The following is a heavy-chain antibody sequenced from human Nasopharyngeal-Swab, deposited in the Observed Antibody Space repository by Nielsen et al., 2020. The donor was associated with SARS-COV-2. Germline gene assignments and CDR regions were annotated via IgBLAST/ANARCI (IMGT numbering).Heavy chain of an antibody. V-gene: IGHV3-30-3*01. Sequence: GESLKISCAASGFTFSSYAMHWVRQAPGKGLEWVAVISYDGSNKYYADSVKGRFTISRDNSKNTLYLQMNSLRAEDTAVYYCTRIGGQWGAAARGYFDYWGQGTLVTVSS. CDR1: GFTFSSYA. D-gene: IGHD6-13*01. CDR2: ISYDGSNK. CDR3: TRIGGQWGAAARGYFDY. J-gene: IGHJ4*02.